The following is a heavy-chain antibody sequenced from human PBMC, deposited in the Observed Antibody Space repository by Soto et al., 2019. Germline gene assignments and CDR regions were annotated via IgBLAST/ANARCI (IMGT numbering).Heavy chain of an antibody. V-gene: IGHV4-31*08. CDR2: IYYSGST. J-gene: IGHJ5*02. Sequence: PPETLSLTCTVSGGSISRGAYYWSWIRQHPGKGLEWIGYIYYSGSTYYNPSLKSRVTMSVDASKDQFSLRLTSMTAADTAVYYCFFCLAASALNSLDLWCRGTLVTVSS. D-gene: IGHD6-13*01. CDR3: FFCLAASALNSLDL. CDR1: GGSISRGAYY.